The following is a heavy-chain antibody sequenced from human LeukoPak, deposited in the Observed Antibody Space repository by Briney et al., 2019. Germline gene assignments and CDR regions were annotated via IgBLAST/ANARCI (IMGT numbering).Heavy chain of an antibody. V-gene: IGHV1-69*04. J-gene: IGHJ4*02. Sequence: GASVKVSCKASGGTFSSYAISWVRQAPGQGLEWMGRIIPIINIANYAQKFRGRVTIIADESTSTAYMELSSLRSEDTAVYYCARDNRAFCNGGTRYSYWGQGTLVTVSS. CDR3: ARDNRAFCNGGTRYSY. CDR2: IIPIINIA. D-gene: IGHD2-15*01. CDR1: GGTFSSYA.